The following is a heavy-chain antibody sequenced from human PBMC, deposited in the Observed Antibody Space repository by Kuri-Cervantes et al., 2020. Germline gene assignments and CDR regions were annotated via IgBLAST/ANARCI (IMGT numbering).Heavy chain of an antibody. CDR2: ISYDGSNK. J-gene: IGHJ4*02. D-gene: IGHD3-10*01. CDR1: GFTFTDYG. Sequence: GESLKISCAAPGFTFTDYGIHWVRQAPGKGLEWVAVISYDGSNKYYADSVKGRFTISRDNSRNTLYLHMDSLRDDDTAVYSCAKSGGPVGSLNMFFESWGQGTLVTVSS. CDR3: AKSGGPVGSLNMFFES. V-gene: IGHV3-30*12.